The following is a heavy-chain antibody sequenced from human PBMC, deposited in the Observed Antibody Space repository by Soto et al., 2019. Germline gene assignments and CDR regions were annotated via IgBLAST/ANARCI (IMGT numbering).Heavy chain of an antibody. CDR2: IYHAGSV. V-gene: IGHV4-38-2*01. CDR1: GYSIASGYY. J-gene: IGHJ6*02. CDR3: ARTFDYYGMDV. Sequence: ETLSLTCALSGYSIASGYYWSWIRQSPGKGLEWIGSIYHAGSVYYNPSLISRVAVSLDTSKNHFSLKLTSVTAADTAVYYCARTFDYYGMDVWGQGTTVTVSS.